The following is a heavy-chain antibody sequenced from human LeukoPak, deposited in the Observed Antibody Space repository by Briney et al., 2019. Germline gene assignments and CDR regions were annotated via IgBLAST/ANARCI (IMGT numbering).Heavy chain of an antibody. J-gene: IGHJ6*02. D-gene: IGHD5-18*01. CDR2: INPNSGGT. V-gene: IGHV1-2*02. CDR3: AREYVDTAMVTGYYYYYGMDV. Sequence: ASVKVSCKASGYTFTSYGISWVRQAPGQGLEWMGWINPNSGGTNYAQKFQGRVTMTRDMSISTAYMELSRLRSDDTAVYYCAREYVDTAMVTGYYYYYGMDVWGQGTTVTVSS. CDR1: GYTFTSYG.